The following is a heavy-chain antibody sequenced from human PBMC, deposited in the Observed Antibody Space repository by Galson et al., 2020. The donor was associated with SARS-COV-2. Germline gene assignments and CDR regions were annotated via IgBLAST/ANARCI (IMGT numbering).Heavy chain of an antibody. CDR2: IYPSDSDT. CDR3: AKTKSYDSGMDG. V-gene: IGHV5-51*01. D-gene: IGHD3-9*01. Sequence: KIGESLKISCKGSGYSFDNHWIGWVRQMPGRGLEWMGVIYPSDSDTSYSPSFQGQVTISADKSVNTAYLHWSSLRASDSAIYYCAKTKSYDSGMDGWGQGTTVTVTS. J-gene: IGHJ6*02. CDR1: GYSFDNHW.